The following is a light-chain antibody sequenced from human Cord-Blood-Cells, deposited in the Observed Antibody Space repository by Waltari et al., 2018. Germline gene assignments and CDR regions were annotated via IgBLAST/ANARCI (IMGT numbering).Light chain of an antibody. CDR1: SSNIGSNT. V-gene: IGLV1-44*01. Sequence: QSVLTQPPSASGTPGQRVTISCSGSSSNIGSNTVNWYPQLPGTAPTLLIYSNNQRASGVPERFSGSRSGPSASLAISGLQSEDEAEYYCAAWDDSLNGWVFGGGTKLTVL. CDR2: SNN. CDR3: AAWDDSLNGWV. J-gene: IGLJ3*02.